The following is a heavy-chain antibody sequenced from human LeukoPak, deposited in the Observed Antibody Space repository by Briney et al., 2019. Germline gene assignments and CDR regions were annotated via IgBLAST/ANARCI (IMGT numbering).Heavy chain of an antibody. CDR2: ISGSGGST. CDR1: GFTFSSYA. J-gene: IGHJ4*02. CDR3: AKDPAGSVTHDRYFDY. V-gene: IGHV3-23*01. Sequence: GGSLRLSCAASGFTFSSYAMSWVRQAPGKGLEWVSAISGSGGSTYYADSVKGRFTISRDNSKNTLYLQMNSLRAEDTAVYYCAKDPAGSVTHDRYFDYWGQGTLVTVSS. D-gene: IGHD3-10*01.